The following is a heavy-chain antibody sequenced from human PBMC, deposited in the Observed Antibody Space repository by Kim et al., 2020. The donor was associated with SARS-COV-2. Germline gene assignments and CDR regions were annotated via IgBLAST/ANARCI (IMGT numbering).Heavy chain of an antibody. J-gene: IGHJ6*02. V-gene: IGHV4-31*02. CDR3: ARGITIFGVVTNGMDV. Sequence: SLKRRVTISVATSKNQFYLKLSSVTAADTAVYYCARGITIFGVVTNGMDVWGQGTTVTVSS. D-gene: IGHD3-3*01.